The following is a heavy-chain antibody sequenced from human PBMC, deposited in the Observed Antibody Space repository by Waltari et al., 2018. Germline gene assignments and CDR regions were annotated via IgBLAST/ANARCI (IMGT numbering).Heavy chain of an antibody. Sequence: QVQLVQSGAEVKKPGASVKVSCKASGYTFTNYDMHWVRQAPGQRLEWMGWINAGNGNTKYSQEFQGRFTMTRDKSASTAYMELSSLRSEDTAVYYCAMVAVVFYESSGYDYWGQGTLVTVSS. V-gene: IGHV1-3*01. D-gene: IGHD3-22*01. CDR3: AMVAVVFYESSGYDY. J-gene: IGHJ4*02. CDR2: INAGNGNT. CDR1: GYTFTNYD.